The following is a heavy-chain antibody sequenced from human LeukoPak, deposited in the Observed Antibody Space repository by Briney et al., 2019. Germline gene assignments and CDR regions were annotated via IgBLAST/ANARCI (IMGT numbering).Heavy chain of an antibody. J-gene: IGHJ4*02. V-gene: IGHV1-2*02. CDR3: AFTITGTTGLGTKAFDY. Sequence: ASVKVSCKASGYTFTGYYMHWVRQAPGQGLEWMGWINPNSGGTNYAQKFQGRVTMTRDTSISTAYMELSRLRSDDTAVYYCAFTITGTTGLGTKAFDYWGQGTLVTVSS. CDR1: GYTFTGYY. D-gene: IGHD1-7*01. CDR2: INPNSGGT.